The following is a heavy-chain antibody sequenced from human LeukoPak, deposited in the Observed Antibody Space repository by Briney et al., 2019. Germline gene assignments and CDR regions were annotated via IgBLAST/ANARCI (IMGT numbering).Heavy chain of an antibody. V-gene: IGHV1-2*02. CDR3: ARDAPRILYPYYYYYGMDV. J-gene: IGHJ6*02. Sequence: ASVKVSCKASGYTFTGYYMHWVRQAPGQGREWMGWINPNSGGTNYAQKFQGRVTMTRDTSISTAYMELSRLRSDDTAVYYCARDAPRILYPYYYYYGMDVWGQGTTVTVSS. D-gene: IGHD2-8*01. CDR1: GYTFTGYY. CDR2: INPNSGGT.